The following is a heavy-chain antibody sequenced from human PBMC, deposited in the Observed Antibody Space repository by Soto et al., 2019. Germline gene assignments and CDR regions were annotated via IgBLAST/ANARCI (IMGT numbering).Heavy chain of an antibody. CDR2: ISAYNGNT. CDR3: ARDPGIAAAGTLTYDYYGMDV. J-gene: IGHJ6*02. Sequence: ASVKVSGKASGYTFTSYGISWVRQAPGQGLEWMGWISAYNGNTNYAQKLQGRVTMTTDTSTSTAYMELRSLRSDDTAVYYCARDPGIAAAGTLTYDYYGMDVWGQGTTVTAP. D-gene: IGHD6-13*01. CDR1: GYTFTSYG. V-gene: IGHV1-18*04.